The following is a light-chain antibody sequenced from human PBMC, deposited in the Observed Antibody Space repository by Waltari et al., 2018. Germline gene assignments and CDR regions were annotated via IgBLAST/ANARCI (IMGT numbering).Light chain of an antibody. CDR1: NSNIGTNF. CDR3: ASWDGSMNGDWV. J-gene: IGLJ2*01. Sequence: QSVLTQPPAASGTPGQRVTLSCSGDNSNIGTNFVHWYQQVPGAAPTLRTFRHNQRPSGVPGRFSGSKSGTSASLAITGLRSEDEAVYYCASWDGSMNGDWVFGGGTTLTVL. V-gene: IGLV1-44*01. CDR2: RHN.